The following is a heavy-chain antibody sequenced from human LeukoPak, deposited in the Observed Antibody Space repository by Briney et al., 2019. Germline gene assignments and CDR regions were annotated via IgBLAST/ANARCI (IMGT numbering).Heavy chain of an antibody. D-gene: IGHD4-17*01. J-gene: IGHJ4*02. CDR2: INYSGST. CDR3: ARDRGTPTVTFDY. CDR1: GGSISSSSYY. Sequence: SETLSLTCTVSGGSISSSSYYWGWIRQPPGKGLEWIGSINYSGSTYYNPSLKSRVTISVDTSKNQFSLKLSSVTAADTAVYYCARDRGTPTVTFDYWGQGTLVTVSS. V-gene: IGHV4-39*07.